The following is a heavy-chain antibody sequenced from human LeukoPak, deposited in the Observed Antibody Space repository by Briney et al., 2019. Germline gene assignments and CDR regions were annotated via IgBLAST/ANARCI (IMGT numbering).Heavy chain of an antibody. J-gene: IGHJ5*02. Sequence: GASVKVSCKASGYTFTSYGISWVRQAPGQGLEWMGWISAYNGNTNYAQKLQGRVTTTTDTSTSTAYMELRSLRSDDTAVYYCARALYYYGSGVSNWFDPWGQGTLVTVSS. D-gene: IGHD3-10*01. CDR1: GYTFTSYG. CDR2: ISAYNGNT. CDR3: ARALYYYGSGVSNWFDP. V-gene: IGHV1-18*01.